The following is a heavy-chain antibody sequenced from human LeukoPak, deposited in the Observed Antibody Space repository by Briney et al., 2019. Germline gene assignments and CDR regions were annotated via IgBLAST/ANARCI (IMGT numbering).Heavy chain of an antibody. J-gene: IGHJ4*02. CDR3: ARDMRDVRLGYCTKCGPTPYYFDY. CDR1: GYTFTNYG. CDR2: ISGYNGNT. Sequence: APVKVSCKASGYTFTNYGISWVRQAPGQGLEWMGWISGYNGNTNYAQKLQGRVTMTTDTSTSTAYMELRSLRSDDTAVYYCARDMRDVRLGYCTKCGPTPYYFDYWGQGTLVTVSS. D-gene: IGHD2-8*01. V-gene: IGHV1-18*01.